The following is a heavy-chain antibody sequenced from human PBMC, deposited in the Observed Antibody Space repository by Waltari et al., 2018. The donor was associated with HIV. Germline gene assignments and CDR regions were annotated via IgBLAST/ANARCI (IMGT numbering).Heavy chain of an antibody. Sequence: QVQLQQWGAGLLKPSETLSLTCAVYGGSFSGYYWTWIRPPPGKGLEWIWEINHSGSTNYNPSLKSRVTISVDTSKNQFSLKLSSVTAADTAVYYCARGGTIFGVENGMDVWGQGTTVTVSS. CDR2: INHSGST. CDR3: ARGGTIFGVENGMDV. J-gene: IGHJ6*02. V-gene: IGHV4-34*01. D-gene: IGHD3-3*01. CDR1: GGSFSGYY.